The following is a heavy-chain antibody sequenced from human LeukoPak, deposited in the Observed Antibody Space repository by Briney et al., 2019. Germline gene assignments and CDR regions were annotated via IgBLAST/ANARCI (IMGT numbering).Heavy chain of an antibody. CDR1: GGSISSGGYN. CDR2: ITVRGNT. D-gene: IGHD1-7*01. Sequence: SQTLSLTCTVSGGSISSGGYNWSWMRQHQGKDLEWIGYITVRGNTYYNPTRKVRLTIAPYTNKFQLSLQLNSATATATAEYYCAREMGWKYGDYWGQGTLVSVCS. V-gene: IGHV4-31*03. J-gene: IGHJ4*02. CDR3: AREMGWKYGDY.